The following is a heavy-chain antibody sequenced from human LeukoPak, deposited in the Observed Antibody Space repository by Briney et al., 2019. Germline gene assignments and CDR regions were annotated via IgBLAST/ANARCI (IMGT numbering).Heavy chain of an antibody. CDR2: IYGSGST. Sequence: PSETLSLTCTVSGGSISSYYWSWIRQPPGKGLEWIGHIYGSGSTNYNPSPKSRVTLSVDTSKNQFSLKLSSVAAADTAVYHCAREGTSGTHLNWFDPWGQGTLVTVSS. D-gene: IGHD1-1*01. J-gene: IGHJ5*02. CDR3: AREGTSGTHLNWFDP. CDR1: GGSISSYY. V-gene: IGHV4-59*01.